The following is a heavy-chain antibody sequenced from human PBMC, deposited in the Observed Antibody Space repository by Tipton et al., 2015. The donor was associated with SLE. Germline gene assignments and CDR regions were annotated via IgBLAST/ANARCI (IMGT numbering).Heavy chain of an antibody. D-gene: IGHD4/OR15-4a*01. J-gene: IGHJ6*02. CDR2: IYSGGST. Sequence: SLRLSCAASGFTVSSNYMSWVRQAPGKGLEWVSVIYSGGSTYYADSVKGRFTISRDNSKNTLYLQMNSLRAEDTAVYYCARTVGDYGYYYYYGMDVWGQGTTVTVSS. CDR3: ARTVGDYGYYYYYGMDV. CDR1: GFTVSSNY. V-gene: IGHV3-53*01.